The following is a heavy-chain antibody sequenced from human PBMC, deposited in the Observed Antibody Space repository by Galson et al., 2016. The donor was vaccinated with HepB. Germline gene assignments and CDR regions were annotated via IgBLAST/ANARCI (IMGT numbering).Heavy chain of an antibody. CDR3: AKDLCLYVDTTMVNCDGMDV. Sequence: SLRLSCAASGFTFSSYGMHWVRQAPGKGLEWVAVISYDGSNKYYADSVKGRFTISRDNSKNTLYLQMNSLRAEDTAVYYCAKDLCLYVDTTMVNCDGMDVWGQGTTVTVSS. V-gene: IGHV3-30*18. CDR2: ISYDGSNK. D-gene: IGHD5-18*01. CDR1: GFTFSSYG. J-gene: IGHJ6*02.